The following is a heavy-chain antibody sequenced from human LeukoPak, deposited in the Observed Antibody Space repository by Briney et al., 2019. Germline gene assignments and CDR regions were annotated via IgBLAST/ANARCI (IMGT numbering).Heavy chain of an antibody. CDR3: AKAVGATRGYYYSGMDV. CDR2: ISGGGGSA. V-gene: IGHV3-23*01. D-gene: IGHD1-26*01. CDR1: GFTFSSYA. J-gene: IGHJ6*02. Sequence: GGSLRLSCAASGFTFSSYAMTWVRQAPGKGLEWVSAISGGGGSAYYTDSVKGRFTISRDSSMNTLYLQMNSLTAGDTAVYYCAKAVGATRGYYYSGMDVWGQGTTVTVSS.